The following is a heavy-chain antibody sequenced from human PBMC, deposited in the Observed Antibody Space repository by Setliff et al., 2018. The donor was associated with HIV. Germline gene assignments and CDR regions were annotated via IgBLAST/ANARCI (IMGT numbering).Heavy chain of an antibody. D-gene: IGHD3-16*01. CDR2: FFPGDSNV. CDR3: ARHNCYDL. CDR1: GYTFTDYG. J-gene: IGHJ4*02. Sequence: ESLKISCKASGYTFTDYGIAWVRQMPGKGLEWIGVFFPGDSNVIYSPPFQGQVTISVDKSTATAYLQWSSLKTSDTAMYFCARHNCYDLWGQGTPVTVSS. V-gene: IGHV5-51*01.